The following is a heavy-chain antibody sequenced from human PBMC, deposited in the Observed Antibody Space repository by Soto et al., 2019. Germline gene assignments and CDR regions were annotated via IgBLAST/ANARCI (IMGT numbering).Heavy chain of an antibody. CDR2: ISWDGGST. J-gene: IGHJ6*02. CDR1: EFTFDDYA. CDR3: AKDLGNPLPRRLYYYYSMDV. Sequence: GGSLRLSCAASEFTFDDYAMHWVRQAPGKGLEWVSLISWDGGSTYYADSVKGRFTISRDNSKNSLYLQMNSLRAEDTALYYCAKDLGNPLPRRLYYYYSMDVWGQGTTVTVSS. D-gene: IGHD5-12*01. V-gene: IGHV3-43D*04.